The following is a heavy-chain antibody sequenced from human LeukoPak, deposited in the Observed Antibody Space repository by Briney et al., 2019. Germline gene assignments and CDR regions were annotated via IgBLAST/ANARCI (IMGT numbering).Heavy chain of an antibody. Sequence: GGSLRLSCAVSGFTFHDYAIHWVRQAPGKGLEWLSLITWDGSVTHYADSVKGRFTVSRDNAKNSLYLQMNSLRAEDTAVYYCARLAVGWFDPWGQGTLVTVSS. V-gene: IGHV3-43D*03. CDR3: ARLAVGWFDP. CDR1: GFTFHDYA. J-gene: IGHJ5*02. CDR2: ITWDGSVT. D-gene: IGHD3-9*01.